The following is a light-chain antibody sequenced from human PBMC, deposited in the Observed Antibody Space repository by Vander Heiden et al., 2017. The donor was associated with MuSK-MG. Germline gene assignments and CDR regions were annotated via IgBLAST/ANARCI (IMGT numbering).Light chain of an antibody. CDR1: QGSSSN. CDR3: QKYNSAPVT. Sequence: IQMTPSPSSLSASVGDRVTITCRASQGSSSNLAWYQQKPGKVPNRLIYGASTLQSGVPSRFSGSGSGTDFTLTISSLQAEDVGTYYCQKYNSAPVTFGGGTKVEIK. J-gene: IGKJ4*01. V-gene: IGKV1-27*01. CDR2: GAS.